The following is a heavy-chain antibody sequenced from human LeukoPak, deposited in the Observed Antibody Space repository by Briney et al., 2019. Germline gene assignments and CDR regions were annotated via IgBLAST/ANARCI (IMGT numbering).Heavy chain of an antibody. D-gene: IGHD4-23*01. CDR2: IKPDGSWK. Sequence: GGSLRRSCAASGFTFSIYWMTWVRQAPGKGLEWVANIKPDGSWKSYVDSVKGRFIISRDNAKKSLYMEMNSLRAEDTAVYYCASPLVESSGNVHFGLWGRGTLVTVSS. J-gene: IGHJ2*01. V-gene: IGHV3-7*05. CDR3: ASPLVESSGNVHFGL. CDR1: GFTFSIYW.